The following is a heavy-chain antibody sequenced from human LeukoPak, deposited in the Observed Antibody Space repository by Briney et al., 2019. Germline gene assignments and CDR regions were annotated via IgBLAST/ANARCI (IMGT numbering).Heavy chain of an antibody. CDR2: IYYSGST. V-gene: IGHV4-39*02. CDR1: GGSITGSSYY. J-gene: IGHJ4*02. Sequence: SETLSLTCTISGGSITGSSYYWGWIRQSPGKGLEWIGNIYYSGSTYYNSSLKSRVTISIDTSKNHFSLRLTSVTASDTAVYFCTRGSYDVLTGRSTLGEYWGQGTLIAVSS. CDR3: TRGSYDVLTGRSTLGEY. D-gene: IGHD3-9*01.